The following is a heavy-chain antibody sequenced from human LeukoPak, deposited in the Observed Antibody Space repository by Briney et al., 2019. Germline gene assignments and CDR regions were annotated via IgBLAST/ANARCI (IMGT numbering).Heavy chain of an antibody. D-gene: IGHD3-9*01. Sequence: ASVKVSCKASGYTFTGYYMHWVRQAPGQGLEWMGWINPNSGGTNYAQKFQGRVTMTRDTSISTAYMELSRLRSDDTAVYYCARDVPYYDILTGYRYHFDYWGQGTLVTVSS. J-gene: IGHJ4*02. CDR2: INPNSGGT. CDR1: GYTFTGYY. V-gene: IGHV1-2*02. CDR3: ARDVPYYDILTGYRYHFDY.